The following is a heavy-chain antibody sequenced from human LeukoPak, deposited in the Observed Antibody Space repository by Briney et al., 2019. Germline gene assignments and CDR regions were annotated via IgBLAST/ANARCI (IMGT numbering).Heavy chain of an antibody. D-gene: IGHD1-26*01. Sequence: ASVKVSCKASGGTFSSYAISWVRQAPGQGLEWMGGIIPIFGTANYAQKFQGRVTITADESTSTAYMELSSLRSEDTAVYYCARCLVGAMPQYYFDYWGQGTLVTVSS. CDR3: ARCLVGAMPQYYFDY. V-gene: IGHV1-69*13. CDR1: GGTFSSYA. CDR2: IIPIFGTA. J-gene: IGHJ4*02.